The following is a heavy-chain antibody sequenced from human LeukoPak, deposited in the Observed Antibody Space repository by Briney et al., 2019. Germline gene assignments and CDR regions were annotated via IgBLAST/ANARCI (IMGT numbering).Heavy chain of an antibody. CDR3: VREDTPATANY. D-gene: IGHD2-21*02. CDR1: GFNFANHA. V-gene: IGHV3-23*01. Sequence: GGSLRLSCAASGFNFANHAMSWVRQTLGKGLEWVSAISGGGDITYYADSVTGRFTISRDNSKDTLFLQMHSLRPGDTAVYYCVREDTPATANYWGQGTLVTISS. CDR2: ISGGGDIT. J-gene: IGHJ4*02.